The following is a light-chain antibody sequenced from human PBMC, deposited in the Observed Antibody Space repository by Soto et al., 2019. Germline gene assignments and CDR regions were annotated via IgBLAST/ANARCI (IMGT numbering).Light chain of an antibody. Sequence: DIQMTQSPSSLSASVGDRVTITCRASQSISSYLNWYQQKPGKAPKLLIYAASSLQSGVPSRFSGSGSGTDFTLTISSLQPEDFANYYCQQSYSTLLTFGGGTMVEIK. CDR3: QQSYSTLLT. CDR2: AAS. CDR1: QSISSY. J-gene: IGKJ4*01. V-gene: IGKV1-39*01.